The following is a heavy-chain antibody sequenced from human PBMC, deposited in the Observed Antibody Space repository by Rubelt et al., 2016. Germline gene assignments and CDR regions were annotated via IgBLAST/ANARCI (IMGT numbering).Heavy chain of an antibody. V-gene: IGHV1-18*01. D-gene: IGHD6-19*01. Sequence: QVQLVQSGAEVKKPGASVKVSCKASGYTFTSYGISWVRQAPGQGLEWMGWISAYNGNTHYAQKLQGRVTMTTDTSTSTADMELRSLRSDDTAVYYCARDKEWLATRGFQNWFDPWGQGTLVTVSS. CDR1: GYTFTSYG. CDR2: ISAYNGNT. J-gene: IGHJ5*02. CDR3: ARDKEWLATRGFQNWFDP.